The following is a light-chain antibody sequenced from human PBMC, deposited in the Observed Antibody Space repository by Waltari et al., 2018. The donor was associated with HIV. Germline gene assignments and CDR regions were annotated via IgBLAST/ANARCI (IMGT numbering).Light chain of an antibody. CDR3: ATWDDSLKGYV. CDR2: YED. Sequence: QSVLTQPPSVSEAPRKSVTISCSGSSSNIGQNAVNWFQQLPGKAPKLLIYYEDLLPSGVSDRFSGAKSGTSASLAISGRRSEEEADYYCATWDDSLKGYVFGAGTKVT. J-gene: IGLJ1*01. V-gene: IGLV1-36*01. CDR1: SSNIGQNA.